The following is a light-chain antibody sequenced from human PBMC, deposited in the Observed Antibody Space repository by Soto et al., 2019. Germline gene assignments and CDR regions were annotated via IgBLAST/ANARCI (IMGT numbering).Light chain of an antibody. CDR2: DAS. V-gene: IGKV3-11*01. CDR3: QQRGAWLLT. CDR1: QSVGRY. J-gene: IGKJ4*01. Sequence: EIVLTQSPDTLSLSPGERASLSCRASQSVGRYLAWYQQKPGQAPRPLIYDASNRATGIPTRFSGSGSGADFTLSSSSREPEDFAVYYCQQRGAWLLTFGGGTNVEIK.